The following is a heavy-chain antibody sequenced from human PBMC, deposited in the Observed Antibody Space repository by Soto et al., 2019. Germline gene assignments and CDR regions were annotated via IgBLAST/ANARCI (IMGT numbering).Heavy chain of an antibody. D-gene: IGHD3-10*01. CDR2: IIPIFGTA. Sequence: QVQLVQSGAEVKKPGSSVKVSCKASGGTFSSCAISWVRQAPGQGLEWMGGIIPIFGTANYAQKFQGRVTITADESTSTAYMELSSLRSEDTAVYYCARSREYYYGSGRTSDAFDIWGQGTMVTVSS. CDR3: ARSREYYYGSGRTSDAFDI. V-gene: IGHV1-69*12. J-gene: IGHJ3*02. CDR1: GGTFSSCA.